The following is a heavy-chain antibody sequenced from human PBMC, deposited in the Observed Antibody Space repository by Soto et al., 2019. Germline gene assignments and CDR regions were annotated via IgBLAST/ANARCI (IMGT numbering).Heavy chain of an antibody. D-gene: IGHD5-12*01. J-gene: IGHJ4*02. CDR1: GDSVSSNSAA. Sequence: SQTLSLTCAISGDSVSSNSAAWSWIRQSPSRGLEWLGRTYYRSRWYNNYAVSVKSRITINPDTSKNQFSLQLNSVTPGDTAVYYCARDRLGDGYNDYWGQGTLVTVSS. CDR2: TYYRSRWYN. CDR3: ARDRLGDGYNDY. V-gene: IGHV6-1*01.